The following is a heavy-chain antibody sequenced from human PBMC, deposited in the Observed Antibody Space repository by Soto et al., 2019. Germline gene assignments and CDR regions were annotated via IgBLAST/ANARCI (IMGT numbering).Heavy chain of an antibody. Sequence: PGESLKISCKGSGYSFTSYWIGWVRQMPGKGLEWMGIFHPGDSDTRYSPSFQGQVTISADKSISTAHLQWSSLKASDTAMYYCARGLGGGRYPARRYDYWGQGTQVTVSS. D-gene: IGHD1-26*01. CDR1: GYSFTSYW. J-gene: IGHJ4*02. CDR2: FHPGDSDT. CDR3: ARGLGGGRYPARRYDY. V-gene: IGHV5-51*01.